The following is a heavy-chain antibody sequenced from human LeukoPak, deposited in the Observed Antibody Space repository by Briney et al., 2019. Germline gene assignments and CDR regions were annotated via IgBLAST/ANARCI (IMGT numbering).Heavy chain of an antibody. D-gene: IGHD3-3*01. CDR2: INWNGGST. J-gene: IGHJ4*02. CDR3: AREDDFWSGYYFDY. Sequence: PGGSLRLSCAASGFTFDDYGMSWVRQAPGKGLKWVPGINWNGGSTGYADSVKGRFTISRDNAKNSLYLQMNSLRAEDTALYYCAREDDFWSGYYFDYWGQGTLVTVSS. V-gene: IGHV3-20*04. CDR1: GFTFDDYG.